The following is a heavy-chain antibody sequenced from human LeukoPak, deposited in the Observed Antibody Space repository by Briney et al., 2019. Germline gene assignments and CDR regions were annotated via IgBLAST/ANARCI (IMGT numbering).Heavy chain of an antibody. D-gene: IGHD5-24*01. V-gene: IGHV3-64*01. Sequence: GGSLRLSCAASGFTFSSYAMHWVRQAPGKGLEYVSAISSNGGSTYYANSVKGRFTISRDNSKNTLYLQMGSLRAEDMAVCYCARVGLQPEWGAFDIWGQGTMVTVSS. CDR3: ARVGLQPEWGAFDI. CDR1: GFTFSSYA. CDR2: ISSNGGST. J-gene: IGHJ3*02.